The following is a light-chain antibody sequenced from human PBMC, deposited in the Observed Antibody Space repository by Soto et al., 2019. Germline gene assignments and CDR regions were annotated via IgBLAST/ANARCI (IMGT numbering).Light chain of an antibody. V-gene: IGKV3-15*01. CDR1: QSVSSN. Sequence: EIVMTQSPATLSVSPGARATLSCRASQSVSSNLAWYQQKPGQAPRLLIYGASTRATGIPARFSGSGSGPEFTLTISSLQSEDFAVYYCQQYNNWPRTFGQGTKVEIK. CDR2: GAS. CDR3: QQYNNWPRT. J-gene: IGKJ1*01.